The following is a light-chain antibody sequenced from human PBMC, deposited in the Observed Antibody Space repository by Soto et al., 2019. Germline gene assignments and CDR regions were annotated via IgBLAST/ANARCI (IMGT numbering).Light chain of an antibody. CDR2: NVN. Sequence: QSVLIQPPSVSGSPGQSVTISCTGTSSDVGSYDYVSWYQQHPGTVPKPMIYNVNTQPSGIPDRFSGSKSGNTASMTISGLQAEDEADYFCCSYAGTVAYVFGTGTKVTVL. J-gene: IGLJ1*01. CDR3: CSYAGTVAYV. V-gene: IGLV2-11*01. CDR1: SSDVGSYDY.